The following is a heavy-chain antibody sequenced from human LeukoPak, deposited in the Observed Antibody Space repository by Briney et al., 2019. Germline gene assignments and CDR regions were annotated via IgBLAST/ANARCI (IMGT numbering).Heavy chain of an antibody. J-gene: IGHJ6*03. V-gene: IGHV3-21*01. D-gene: IGHD4-11*01. CDR1: GFTFSSYS. Sequence: GGSLRLSCAASGFTFSSYSMNWVRQAPGKGLEWVSSISSSGSYIYYADSVKGRFTISRDNAKNSLYLQMNSLRAEDTAVYYCARLTSSNPYYYYYYMDVWGKGTTVTVSS. CDR2: ISSSGSYI. CDR3: ARLTSSNPYYYYYYMDV.